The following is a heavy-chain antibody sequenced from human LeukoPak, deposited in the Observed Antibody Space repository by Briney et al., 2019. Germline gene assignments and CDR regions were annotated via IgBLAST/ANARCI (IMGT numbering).Heavy chain of an antibody. D-gene: IGHD6-19*01. CDR2: ISTSSNRI. V-gene: IGHV3-48*02. Sequence: PGGSLRLSCAASGFTFSSYNMNWVRQAPGKGLEWVSYISTSSNRIDYADSVKGRFTMSRDNAKNLLYLQMNSLRDEDTAMYYCARVSAPGTSGWYFGYWGQGTLVTVSS. J-gene: IGHJ4*02. CDR1: GFTFSSYN. CDR3: ARVSAPGTSGWYFGY.